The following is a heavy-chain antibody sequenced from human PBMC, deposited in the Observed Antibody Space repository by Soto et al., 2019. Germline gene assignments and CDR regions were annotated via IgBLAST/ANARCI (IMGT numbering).Heavy chain of an antibody. CDR1: GGTFNSDT. CDR3: AREPVRGMGGDS. J-gene: IGHJ5*01. Sequence: QVQLVQSGAEVKEPGSSVKVSCKASGGTFNSDTINWVRQAPGQGLEWMGRINSILGISNYAQKFQGRIAITAVKSTNSGYMELSSLRSEDTAVYYCAREPVRGMGGDSWGQGTLVTVSS. D-gene: IGHD3-16*01. CDR2: INSILGIS. V-gene: IGHV1-69*08.